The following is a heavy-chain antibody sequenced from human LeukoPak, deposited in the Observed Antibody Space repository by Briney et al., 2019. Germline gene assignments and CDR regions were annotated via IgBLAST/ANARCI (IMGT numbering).Heavy chain of an antibody. V-gene: IGHV4-59*01. D-gene: IGHD4/OR15-4a*01. CDR3: ARDRSANSAY. Sequence: PSETLSLTCTVSSGPISGYYWSWIRQPPGKGLEWIGYISHSGSTNYNPSLKSRLTISVDTSKNQFSLKLSSVTAADTAIYYCARDRSANSAYWGQGTLVTVSS. J-gene: IGHJ4*02. CDR1: SGPISGYY. CDR2: ISHSGST.